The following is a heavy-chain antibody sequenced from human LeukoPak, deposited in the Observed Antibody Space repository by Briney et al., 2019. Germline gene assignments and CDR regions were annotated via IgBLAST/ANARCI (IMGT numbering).Heavy chain of an antibody. CDR3: ARRDSSSWQPFDY. Sequence: ASVKVSCKASGYTFTGYNMHWVRQAPGQGLEWMGIINPSGGSTSYAQKFQGRVTMTRDMSTSTVYMELSSLRSEDTAVYYCARRDSSSWQPFDYWGQGTLVTVSS. D-gene: IGHD6-13*01. V-gene: IGHV1-46*01. CDR1: GYTFTGYN. CDR2: INPSGGST. J-gene: IGHJ4*02.